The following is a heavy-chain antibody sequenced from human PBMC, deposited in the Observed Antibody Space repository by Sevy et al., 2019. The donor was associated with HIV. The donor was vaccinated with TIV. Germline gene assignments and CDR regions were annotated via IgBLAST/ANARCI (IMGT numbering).Heavy chain of an antibody. Sequence: GGSLRLSCATSGFTFNSYGMHWVRQAPGKGLEWVALIWFDGSNKYYADSVKGRFTISRDIVKNTLHLQMNSLRAEDTAVYYCARHLEFYDYGDYGPAFTPDYWGQGTLVTVSS. CDR1: GFTFNSYG. D-gene: IGHD4-17*01. CDR3: ARHLEFYDYGDYGPAFTPDY. V-gene: IGHV3-33*01. J-gene: IGHJ4*02. CDR2: IWFDGSNK.